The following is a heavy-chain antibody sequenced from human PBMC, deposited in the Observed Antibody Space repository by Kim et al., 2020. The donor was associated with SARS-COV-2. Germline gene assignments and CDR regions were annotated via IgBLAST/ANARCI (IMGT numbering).Heavy chain of an antibody. D-gene: IGHD6-13*01. J-gene: IGHJ4*02. CDR1: GFTFSRYW. Sequence: GGSLRLSCTASGFTFSRYWMSWVRQAPGKGLEWVANIKHDGSDKYYVDSVKGRFTISRDTAKNSLFLQMNSLRAEDTAVYYCARLAAAGFDYWGQGTLVTVS. CDR3: ARLAAAGFDY. V-gene: IGHV3-7*01. CDR2: IKHDGSDK.